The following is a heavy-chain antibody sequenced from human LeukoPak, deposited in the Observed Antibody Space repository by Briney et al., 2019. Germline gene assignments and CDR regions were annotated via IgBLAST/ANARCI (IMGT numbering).Heavy chain of an antibody. V-gene: IGHV4-61*08. D-gene: IGHD3-16*01. Sequence: KSSETLSLTCTVSGGSISSGGYYWSWIRQSPGKGLEWIGYIYNSGGTKYNPPLKSRLTISVDTSKNQFSLNLSSVTAADTAVYYCARASVLLSADYWGQGTLVTVSS. J-gene: IGHJ4*02. CDR3: ARASVLLSADY. CDR2: IYNSGGT. CDR1: GGSISSGGYY.